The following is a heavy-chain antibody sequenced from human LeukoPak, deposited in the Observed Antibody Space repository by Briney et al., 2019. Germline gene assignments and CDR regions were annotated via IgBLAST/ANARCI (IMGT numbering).Heavy chain of an antibody. V-gene: IGHV3-7*01. D-gene: IGHD1-26*01. CDR2: IKQDASEE. Sequence: GRSLRLSCAASGFTFSSYWMSWVRQAPGKGLEWVANIKQDASEENSVDSVRGRFTISRDNAKNSLYLQMNSLRAEDTAVYYCVRDRGRASTDYWGQGTLVTDSS. J-gene: IGHJ4*02. CDR1: GFTFSSYW. CDR3: VRDRGRASTDY.